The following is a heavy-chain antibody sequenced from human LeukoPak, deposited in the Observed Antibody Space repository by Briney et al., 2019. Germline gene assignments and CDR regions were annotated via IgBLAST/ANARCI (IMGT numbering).Heavy chain of an antibody. Sequence: GESLKISCKGSGYSFTSYWIGWVRQMPGKGLELMGIIYPGDSDNIYSRSFQGQVTISADKSISTAYLQRSSLKPSDTAMYYCARQSKQLVNGRFGVSFDYWGQGTLVTVSS. CDR3: ARQSKQLVNGRFGVSFDY. D-gene: IGHD6-6*01. V-gene: IGHV5-51*01. CDR1: GYSFTSYW. CDR2: IYPGDSDN. J-gene: IGHJ4*02.